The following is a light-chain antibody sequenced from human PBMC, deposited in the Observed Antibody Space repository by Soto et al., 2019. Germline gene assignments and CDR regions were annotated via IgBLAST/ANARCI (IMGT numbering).Light chain of an antibody. V-gene: IGKV3-20*01. CDR1: QSVSSNY. CDR3: QQDGSSPLT. CDR2: GAS. Sequence: EIVLTQSPGTLSLSPGERATLSCRASQSVSSNYLAWYQQKPGQAPRLLIYGASSRDTGIPDRFSGSGSGTDFTLTISRLDAEDVAVYHCQQDGSSPLTFGGATKVEIK. J-gene: IGKJ4*01.